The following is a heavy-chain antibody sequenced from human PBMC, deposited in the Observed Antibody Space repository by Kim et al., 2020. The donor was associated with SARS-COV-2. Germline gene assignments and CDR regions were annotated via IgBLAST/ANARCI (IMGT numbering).Heavy chain of an antibody. CDR2: IGTAGDT. J-gene: IGHJ6*03. CDR1: GFTFSSYD. CDR3: ARGVGSYYYYYMDV. D-gene: IGHD1-26*01. Sequence: GGSLRLSCAASGFTFSSYDMHWVRQATGKGLEWVSAIGTAGDTYYPGSVKGLFTISRENAKNSLYLQMNSLRAGDTAVYYCARGVGSYYYYYMDVWGKGTTVTVSS. V-gene: IGHV3-13*01.